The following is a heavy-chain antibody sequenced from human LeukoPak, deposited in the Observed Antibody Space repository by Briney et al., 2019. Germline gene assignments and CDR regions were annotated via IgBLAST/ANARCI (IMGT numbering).Heavy chain of an antibody. V-gene: IGHV4-38-2*02. CDR1: GYSISSGYY. CDR3: ARGIDYDFWSGYSTRASFDY. CDR2: IYHSGST. Sequence: KPSETLSLTCTVSGYSISSGYYWGWIRQPPGTGLEWLGSIYHSGSTYYNPSLKSRVTISVDTSKNQFSLKLRSVTAADTAVYYCARGIDYDFWSGYSTRASFDYWGQGTLVTVSS. J-gene: IGHJ4*02. D-gene: IGHD3-3*01.